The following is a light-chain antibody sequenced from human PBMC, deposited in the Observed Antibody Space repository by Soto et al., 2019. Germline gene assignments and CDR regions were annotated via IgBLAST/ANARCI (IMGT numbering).Light chain of an antibody. CDR3: QQYSRSPGHIT. CDR2: DIS. Sequence: LTQSPGPLSLSPGERATLSCRASHSFNRDNIACFQQNPGQAARLVIFDISNRATGNPGRFSGSGSGADLTLTISRLELEDFEVYDGQQYSRSPGHITFGQGTRLEIK. CDR1: HSFNRDN. J-gene: IGKJ5*01. V-gene: IGKV3-20*01.